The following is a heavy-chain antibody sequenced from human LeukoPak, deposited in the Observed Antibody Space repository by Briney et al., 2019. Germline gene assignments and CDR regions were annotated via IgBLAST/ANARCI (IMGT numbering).Heavy chain of an antibody. CDR2: ISSSSSYI. CDR1: GFTFSSYS. CDR3: ARGFDYYGSTYYFDY. Sequence: AGGSLRLSCAASGFTFSSYSMNWVRQAPGKGLDWVSSISSSSSYIYYADSVKGRFTISRDNAKNSLYLQMNSLRAEDTAVYYCARGFDYYGSTYYFDYWGQGTLVTVSS. J-gene: IGHJ4*02. D-gene: IGHD3-10*01. V-gene: IGHV3-21*01.